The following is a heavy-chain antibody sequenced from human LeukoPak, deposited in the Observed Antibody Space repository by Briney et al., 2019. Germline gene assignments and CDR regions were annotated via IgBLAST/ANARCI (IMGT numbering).Heavy chain of an antibody. V-gene: IGHV3-23*01. CDR1: GFTFSSYA. CDR2: ISGSGGST. Sequence: PGGSLRLSCAASGFTFSSYAMSWVRQAPGKGLEWVSAISGSGGSTYYADSVKGRFTISRDNSKNTLYLQMNSLRAEDTALYFCASHGCGNCNWYPFDIWGQGTMVTVSS. D-gene: IGHD4-23*01. J-gene: IGHJ3*02. CDR3: ASHGCGNCNWYPFDI.